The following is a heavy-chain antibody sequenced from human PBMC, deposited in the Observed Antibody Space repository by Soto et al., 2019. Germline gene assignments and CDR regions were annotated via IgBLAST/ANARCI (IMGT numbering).Heavy chain of an antibody. CDR2: INSDGGTS. CDR1: GFIFSNYW. J-gene: IGHJ5*02. CDR3: AKGSYCSSTSCYTGGGYNWFDP. V-gene: IGHV3-74*01. D-gene: IGHD2-2*02. Sequence: PGGSLRLSCAASGFIFSNYWMHWVRQAPGKGLAWVSRINSDGGTSNYADSVKGRFTISRDNAKNTLYLQMNSLRAEDTAVYYCAKGSYCSSTSCYTGGGYNWFDPWGQGTLVTVSS.